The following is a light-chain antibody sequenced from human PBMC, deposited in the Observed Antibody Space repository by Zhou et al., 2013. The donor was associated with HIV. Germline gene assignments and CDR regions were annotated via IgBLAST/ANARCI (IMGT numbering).Light chain of an antibody. CDR2: AAS. CDR1: QSINNK. CDR3: QQYYTYSQT. J-gene: IGKJ1*01. Sequence: DIQMTQSPSSVSASVGDRVTITCRASQSINNKLAWYQQKPGKAPKLLIYAASSLQSGVPSRFSGSGSGTEFSLTISSLQADDFATYYCQQYYTYSQTFGQGTKVEIK. V-gene: IGKV1-16*01.